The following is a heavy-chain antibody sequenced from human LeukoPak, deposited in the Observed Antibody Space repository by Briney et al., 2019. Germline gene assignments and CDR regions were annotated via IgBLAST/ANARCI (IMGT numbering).Heavy chain of an antibody. CDR1: GFTLSSYA. J-gene: IGHJ6*02. CDR3: ARELWSAYGMDV. D-gene: IGHD2-21*01. CDR2: ISSSSSTI. V-gene: IGHV3-48*02. Sequence: GGSLRLSCAASGFTLSSYAMSWVRQAPGKGLEWVSYISSSSSTIHYADSVKGRFTISRDNAKNSLFLQINSLRDDDTAVYYCARELWSAYGMDVWGQGTTVTVSS.